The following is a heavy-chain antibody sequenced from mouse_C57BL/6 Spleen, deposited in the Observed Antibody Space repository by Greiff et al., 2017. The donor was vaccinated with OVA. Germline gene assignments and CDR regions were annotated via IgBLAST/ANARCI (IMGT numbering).Heavy chain of an antibody. V-gene: IGHV1-82*01. J-gene: IGHJ2*01. D-gene: IGHD1-1*01. CDR3: ARSPTVVADY. Sequence: QVQLKESGPELVKPGASVKISCKASGYAFSSSWMNWVKQRPGKGLEWIGRIYPGDGDTNYNGKFKGKATLTADKSSSTAYMQLSSLTSEDSAVYFCARSPTVVADYWGQGTTLTVSS. CDR1: GYAFSSSW. CDR2: IYPGDGDT.